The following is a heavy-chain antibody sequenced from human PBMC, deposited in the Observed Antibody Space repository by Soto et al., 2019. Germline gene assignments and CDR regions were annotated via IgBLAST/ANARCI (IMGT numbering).Heavy chain of an antibody. CDR1: DDSITRSNFY. Sequence: SETLSLTCTVSDDSITRSNFYWGWIRQPPGKGLEWLGSIFYSGSTFYNPALKSRVTFSVDTSKNHFSLKLSSVTAADTAVYYCARHKTTMLTVVSAFDPWGQGTRVTVS. D-gene: IGHD3-22*01. CDR3: ARHKTTMLTVVSAFDP. V-gene: IGHV4-39*02. CDR2: IFYSGST. J-gene: IGHJ5*02.